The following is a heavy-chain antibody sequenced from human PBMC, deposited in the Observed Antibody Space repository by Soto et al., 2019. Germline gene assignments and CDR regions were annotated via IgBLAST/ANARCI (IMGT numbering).Heavy chain of an antibody. Sequence: SGPTLVNPTQTLTLTCTFSGFSLSTSGMCVSWIRQPPGKALEWLARIDWDDDKYYSTSLKTRLTISKDTSKNQVVLTMTNMDPVDTATYYCARLPFPYYYDSSGKYYDYGMDVWGQGTTVTVSS. D-gene: IGHD3-22*01. V-gene: IGHV2-70*11. CDR3: ARLPFPYYYDSSGKYYDYGMDV. CDR2: IDWDDDK. J-gene: IGHJ6*02. CDR1: GFSLSTSGMC.